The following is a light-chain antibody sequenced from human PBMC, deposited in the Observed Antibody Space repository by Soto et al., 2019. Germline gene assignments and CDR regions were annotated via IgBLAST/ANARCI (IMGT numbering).Light chain of an antibody. CDR1: QGISSY. CDR2: AAS. J-gene: IGKJ4*01. CDR3: QQLNSYPLT. V-gene: IGKV1-9*01. Sequence: IQLTQSPSSLSASVGDRVTITCRASQGISSYLAWYQQKSGKAPKLLIYAASTLQSGVPSRFSGSGSGTDFTLTISSLQPEDFATYYCQQLNSYPLTFGGGTKVDTK.